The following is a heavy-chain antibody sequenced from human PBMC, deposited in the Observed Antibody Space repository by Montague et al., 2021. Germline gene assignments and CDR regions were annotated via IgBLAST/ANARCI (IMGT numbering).Heavy chain of an antibody. CDR2: MFYRGNT. CDR3: ARRCYGDPQTDPEPANCALDV. D-gene: IGHD1-14*01. CDR1: GVSIGEKSFY. Sequence: SETLSLTCSVSGVSIGEKSFYWGWVRQAPRRGLEWIGHMFYRGNTYYNPSLQSRVFISVDTSKNQFSLTLTSVTASDTAVYYCARRCYGDPQTDPEPANCALDVWGQGTSVTVSS. V-gene: IGHV4-39*01. J-gene: IGHJ6*02.